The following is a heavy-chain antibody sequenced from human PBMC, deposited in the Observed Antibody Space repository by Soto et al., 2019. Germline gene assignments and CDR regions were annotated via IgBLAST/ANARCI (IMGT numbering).Heavy chain of an antibody. V-gene: IGHV3-74*01. Sequence: GGSLRLSCAASGFTFNTYWMHWVRQAPGKGLVWVSRVSSDGSSTSYADSVKGRFAISRDNAKSTVYLQMSSLRPEDTAVYFCARGRHSNIWDYLFDHWGQGSLVTVSS. CDR1: GFTFNTYW. CDR3: ARGRHSNIWDYLFDH. J-gene: IGHJ4*02. CDR2: VSSDGSST. D-gene: IGHD6-13*01.